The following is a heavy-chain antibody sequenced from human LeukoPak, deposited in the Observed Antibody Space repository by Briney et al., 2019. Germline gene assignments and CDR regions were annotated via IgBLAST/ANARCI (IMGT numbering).Heavy chain of an antibody. CDR1: GGSISSYY. V-gene: IGHV4-59*01. CDR2: IYYRGST. CDR3: ARDDSSGYYAY. J-gene: IGHJ4*02. D-gene: IGHD3-22*01. Sequence: SETLSLTCTVSGGSISSYYWRWLRQPPGKGVEGIGYIYYRGSTNYTPSLKSRVTISVDTSKNQFSLKLSSVTAADTAVYYCARDDSSGYYAYWGQGTLVTVSS.